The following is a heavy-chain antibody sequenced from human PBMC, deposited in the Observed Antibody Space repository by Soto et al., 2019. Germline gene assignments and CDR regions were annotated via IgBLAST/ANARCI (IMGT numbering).Heavy chain of an antibody. V-gene: IGHV5-51*01. CDR2: IYPGDSDT. CDR3: ARQSIAAAADIALIDY. J-gene: IGHJ4*02. Sequence: GESLKISCKGSGYSFTSYWIGWVRQMPGKGLEWMGIIYPGDSDTRYSPSFQGQVTISADKSISTAYLQWSSLKASDTAMYYCARQSIAAAADIALIDYWGQGTLVTVSS. CDR1: GYSFTSYW. D-gene: IGHD6-13*01.